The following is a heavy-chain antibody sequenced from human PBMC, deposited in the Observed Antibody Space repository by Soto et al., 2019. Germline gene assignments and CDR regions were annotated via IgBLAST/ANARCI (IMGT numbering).Heavy chain of an antibody. CDR1: GFTFSSYW. Sequence: EVQLVESGGGLVQPGGSLRLSCAASGFTFSSYWMSWVRLAPGKGLEWVANIKQDGSEKYYVDPVKGRFTISRDNAKNSLYLQMNSLRAEDTAVYYCAIDSLYRGYAFDIWGQGTMVTVSS. V-gene: IGHV3-7*01. CDR3: AIDSLYRGYAFDI. CDR2: IKQDGSEK. D-gene: IGHD2-8*02. J-gene: IGHJ3*02.